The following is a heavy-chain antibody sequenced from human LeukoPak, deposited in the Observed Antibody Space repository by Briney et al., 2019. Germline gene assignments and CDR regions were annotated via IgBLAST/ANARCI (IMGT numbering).Heavy chain of an antibody. Sequence: ASVKVSCKASGYTLSNYGVNWVRQAPGQGLEWMGWISIYNGNTNYAQILQGRVTMTTDTSTSTVYMELRSLRSGDTAVYYCASNPRGDSWTFDYWGQGTLVTVSS. CDR1: GYTLSNYG. CDR3: ASNPRGDSWTFDY. D-gene: IGHD2-21*02. CDR2: ISIYNGNT. V-gene: IGHV1-18*04. J-gene: IGHJ4*02.